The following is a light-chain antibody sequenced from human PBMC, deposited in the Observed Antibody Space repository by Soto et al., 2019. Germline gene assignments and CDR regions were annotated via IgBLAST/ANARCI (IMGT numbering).Light chain of an antibody. J-gene: IGKJ1*01. CDR1: QSVSSN. CDR3: QQYNNWVGT. Sequence: EIVMTQSPATLYVSPGERATLSCRASQSVSSNLAWYQHKPGQAPRLLLYGASTRATGIPARFSGSGSGTEFTLTISSLQSEDFAVYYCQQYNNWVGTFGQGTKVEIK. V-gene: IGKV3-15*01. CDR2: GAS.